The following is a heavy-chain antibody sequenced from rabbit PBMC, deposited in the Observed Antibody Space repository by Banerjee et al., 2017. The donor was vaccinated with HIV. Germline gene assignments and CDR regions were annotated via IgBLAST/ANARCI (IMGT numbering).Heavy chain of an antibody. J-gene: IGHJ2*01. CDR1: GVSFSISSY. D-gene: IGHD1-1*01. Sequence: QSLEESGGDLVKPGASLTLTCTASGVSFSISSYMCWVRQAPGKGLEWIACIDAGSSGFTYFATWAKGRFTCSKTSSTTVTLQMTRLTAAYTATYFCARNYVNAFDPWGQGTLVTVS. CDR2: IDAGSSGFT. CDR3: ARNYVNAFDP. V-gene: IGHV1S40*01.